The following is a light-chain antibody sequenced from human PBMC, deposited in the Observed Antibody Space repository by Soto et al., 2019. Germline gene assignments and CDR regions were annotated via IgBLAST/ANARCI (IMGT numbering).Light chain of an antibody. V-gene: IGLV2-23*02. Sequence: QSVLTQPASVSGSPGQSITIPCTGSSSDVGSHDIVSWYQQHPGKAPKLFLYEVTKRPSGVSNRFSGSKSGSTASLTISGLQAEDEADYYCCSYVGGSIWVFGGGTKVTV. CDR1: SSDVGSHDI. CDR2: EVT. J-gene: IGLJ3*02. CDR3: CSYVGGSIWV.